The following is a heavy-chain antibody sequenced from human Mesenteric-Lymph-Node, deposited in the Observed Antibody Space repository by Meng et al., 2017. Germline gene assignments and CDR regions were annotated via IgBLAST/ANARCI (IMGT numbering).Heavy chain of an antibody. CDR3: ARAPGGDCYDY. D-gene: IGHD2-21*02. J-gene: IGHJ4*02. V-gene: IGHV1-2*02. CDR1: GYTFSDYN. CDR2: IKPYNGGT. Sequence: ASVKVSCKASGYTFSDYNMHWVRQAPGQGLEWMGWIKPYNGGTSYAQKFQGRVSVTTDTSTSTAYMELRSLRSDDTAVYYCARAPGGDCYDYWGQGTLVTVSS.